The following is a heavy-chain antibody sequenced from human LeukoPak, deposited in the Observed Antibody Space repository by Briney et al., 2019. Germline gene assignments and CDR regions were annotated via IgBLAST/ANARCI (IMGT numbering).Heavy chain of an antibody. J-gene: IGHJ4*02. CDR2: INSDGSWT. V-gene: IGHV3-74*01. D-gene: IGHD2-2*01. CDR1: GNYW. Sequence: GGSLRLSCAASGNYWVHWVRQAPGKGLVWVSHINSDGSWTSYADSVKGRFTNSKDNAKNTVYLQMNNLRAEDTAVYYCVSFYETYWGRGTLVTVSS. CDR3: VSFYETY.